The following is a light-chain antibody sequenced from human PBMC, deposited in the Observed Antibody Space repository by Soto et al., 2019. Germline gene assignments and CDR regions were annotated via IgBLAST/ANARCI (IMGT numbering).Light chain of an antibody. CDR3: QQTHSLPVT. Sequence: DIQMTQSPSSVSAVVGDRTTITCRASQDITRWLAWYQQQPGRAPKLLIYAASILQGGGPSRFSGSGSGTDFTVTISSLRREDFPSYYCQQTHSLPVTFGQGTRLEI. CDR1: QDITRW. V-gene: IGKV1-12*01. CDR2: AAS. J-gene: IGKJ5*01.